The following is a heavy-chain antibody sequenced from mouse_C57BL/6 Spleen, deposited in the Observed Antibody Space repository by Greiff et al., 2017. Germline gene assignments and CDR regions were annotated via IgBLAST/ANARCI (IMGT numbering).Heavy chain of an antibody. V-gene: IGHV1-80*01. D-gene: IGHD2-2*01. CDR3: ARGGGYYWYFDV. CDR2: IYPGDGDT. CDR1: GYTFTSYW. J-gene: IGHJ1*03. Sequence: QVQLQQPGAELVKPGASVKLSCKASGYTFTSYWMHWVKQRPGQGLEWIGQIYPGDGDTNYNGKFKGKATLTADKSSSTAYMQLSSLTSEDSAVYFCARGGGYYWYFDVWGTGTTVTVAS.